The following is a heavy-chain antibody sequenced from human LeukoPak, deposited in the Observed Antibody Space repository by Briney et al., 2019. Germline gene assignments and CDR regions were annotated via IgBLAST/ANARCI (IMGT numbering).Heavy chain of an antibody. CDR3: ARGGPGTTLDI. D-gene: IGHD1-1*01. J-gene: IGHJ4*02. V-gene: IGHV3-53*04. CDR1: GFTVSNYY. CDR2: IYTGGST. Sequence: GGSLRLSCAASGFTVSNYYMSWVRQAPGKGLEWVSVIYTGGSTYYADSVKGRFTVSRHNSKNTLYLQINSLRTEETAVYYCARGGPGTTLDIWGQGTLVTVSS.